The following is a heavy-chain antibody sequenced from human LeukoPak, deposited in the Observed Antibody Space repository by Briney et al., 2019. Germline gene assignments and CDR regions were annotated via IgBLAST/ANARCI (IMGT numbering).Heavy chain of an antibody. J-gene: IGHJ4*02. CDR3: ARGRPHCDFWSGYYTSVDY. D-gene: IGHD3-3*01. CDR2: MNPNSGNT. V-gene: IGHV1-8*03. CDR1: GYTFTSYD. Sequence: ASVKVSCKASGYTFTSYDINWVRQATGQGLEWMGWMNPNSGNTGYAQKFQGRVTITRNTSISTAYMELSSLRSEDTAVYYCARGRPHCDFWSGYYTSVDYWGQGTLVTVSS.